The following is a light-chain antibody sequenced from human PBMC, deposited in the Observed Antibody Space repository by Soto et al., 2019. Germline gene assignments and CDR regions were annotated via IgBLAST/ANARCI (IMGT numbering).Light chain of an antibody. J-gene: IGKJ4*01. CDR1: QDISSW. V-gene: IGKV1-12*01. CDR2: AAS. CDR3: QQASSFPLA. Sequence: DIQMTQSPTSVSASVGDRVTITCRASQDISSWLAWHQQKPGKAPKVLIYAASSLQHGVPSRFSGSGSGTDFTLTSSSLQPEAFASYYCQQASSFPLAFGGGTKVEIK.